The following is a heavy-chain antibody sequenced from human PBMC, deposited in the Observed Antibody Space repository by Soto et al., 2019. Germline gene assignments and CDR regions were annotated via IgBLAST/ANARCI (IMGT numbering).Heavy chain of an antibody. Sequence: EVQLVESGGGLLQPGRSLRLSCAASGFSFRDHAMHWVRQAPGKGLDWVSSISWNGGGIGYADSVKGRFTISRDNAKNSLYLQMNSLRAEDTALYYCAKSTPVGNGEYLRAFDIWGQGTMVTVSS. J-gene: IGHJ3*02. V-gene: IGHV3-9*01. CDR3: AKSTPVGNGEYLRAFDI. CDR1: GFSFRDHA. D-gene: IGHD4-17*01. CDR2: ISWNGGGI.